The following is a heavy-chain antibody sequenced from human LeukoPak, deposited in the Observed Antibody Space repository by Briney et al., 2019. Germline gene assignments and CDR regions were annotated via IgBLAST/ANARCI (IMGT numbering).Heavy chain of an antibody. V-gene: IGHV3-21*04. J-gene: IGHJ6*03. CDR2: ISSSNSYI. CDR1: GFTFSSYS. Sequence: GGSLRLSCAASGFTFSSYSMNWVRQAPGKGLEWVSSISSSNSYIYYADSLKGRFTISRDNAKNSLYLQMNSLRAEDTAIYYCAKNGDRGAYCTGGTCYPYFYYYMDVWGKGTTVTI. CDR3: AKNGDRGAYCTGGTCYPYFYYYMDV. D-gene: IGHD2-15*01.